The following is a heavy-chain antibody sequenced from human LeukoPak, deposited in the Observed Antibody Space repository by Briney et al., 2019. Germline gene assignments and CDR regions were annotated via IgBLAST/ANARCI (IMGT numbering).Heavy chain of an antibody. CDR3: ANNRAGNYDRPFDI. V-gene: IGHV4-59*08. CDR1: GGSINNHY. J-gene: IGHJ3*02. D-gene: IGHD1-7*01. Sequence: SETLSLTCIVSGGSINNHYWTWVRQTPGKGLEWVGDIHYTGTTNYNPSLKSRVTISIDTSKNQLSLELSSVTATDSAVYFCANNRAGNYDRPFDIWGQGTLVTVSS. CDR2: IHYTGTT.